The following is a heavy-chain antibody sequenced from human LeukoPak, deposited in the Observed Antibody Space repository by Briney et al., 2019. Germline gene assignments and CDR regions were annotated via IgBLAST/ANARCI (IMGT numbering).Heavy chain of an antibody. CDR1: GXIXXNYG. CDR3: XXXXXXXXXXXXXXXFDY. V-gene: IGHV3-30*03. J-gene: IGHJ4*01. CDR2: ISYDGSNK. Sequence: GXIXXNYGXHWVRQAPXKXXEWVAVISYDGSNKYYVDSVKGRFTISRDNSXXTLFLQMNSLRAEDTAVYYXXXXXXXXXXXXXXXXFDYXXXXXXVTVS.